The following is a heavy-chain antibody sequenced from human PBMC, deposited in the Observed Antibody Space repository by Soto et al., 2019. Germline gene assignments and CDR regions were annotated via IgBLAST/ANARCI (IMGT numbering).Heavy chain of an antibody. CDR3: AAEGYYYDSSGYYQNNDY. J-gene: IGHJ4*02. CDR1: GFTFTSSA. Sequence: GXSVKVSCKASGFTFTSSAVQLVRHSRGQRLEWIGWIVVGSGNTNYAQKFQERVTITRDMSTSTAYMELSSLRSEDKAVYYCAAEGYYYDSSGYYQNNDYWGQGTLVTV. D-gene: IGHD3-22*01. CDR2: IVVGSGNT. V-gene: IGHV1-58*01.